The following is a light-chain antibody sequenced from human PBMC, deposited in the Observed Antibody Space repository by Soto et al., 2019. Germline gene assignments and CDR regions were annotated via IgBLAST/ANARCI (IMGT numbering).Light chain of an antibody. Sequence: EIVMTQSPATLSVSPGERVTLYCRASQSVSSNLAWYQQKPGQAPRLLIYGASTRATGIPARFSGSGSGTEFTLTISSLQSEDFAVYYCQQYNNWPLTFGQGTKVEIK. V-gene: IGKV3-15*01. CDR2: GAS. CDR3: QQYNNWPLT. CDR1: QSVSSN. J-gene: IGKJ1*01.